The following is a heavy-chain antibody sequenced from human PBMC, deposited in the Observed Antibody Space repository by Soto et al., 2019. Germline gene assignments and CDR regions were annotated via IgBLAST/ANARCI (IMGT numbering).Heavy chain of an antibody. Sequence: QVQLQESGPGLVKPSGTLSLTCAVSGGSFTSNNWWTWVRQPPEQGLEWIGEIYRTGSTNYKPSLKSRFTISLDKAKNPLSLKMMCLTAEDTAVYYCVSRDPGTRVDSWGQGTLVTVSS. D-gene: IGHD1-1*01. V-gene: IGHV4-4*02. CDR2: IYRTGST. CDR1: GGSFTSNNW. J-gene: IGHJ5*01. CDR3: VSRDPGTRVDS.